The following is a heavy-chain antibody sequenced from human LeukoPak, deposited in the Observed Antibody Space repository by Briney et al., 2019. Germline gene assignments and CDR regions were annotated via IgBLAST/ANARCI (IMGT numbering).Heavy chain of an antibody. V-gene: IGHV3-23*01. Sequence: RPGGSLRLSCAASGFTFSSYATSWVRQAPGKGLEWVSAISGSGGSTYYADSVKGRFTISRDNSKNTLYLQMNSLRAEDTAVYYCAKDVPLSPYFDYWGQGTLVTVSS. CDR2: ISGSGGST. D-gene: IGHD2-2*01. J-gene: IGHJ4*02. CDR3: AKDVPLSPYFDY. CDR1: GFTFSSYA.